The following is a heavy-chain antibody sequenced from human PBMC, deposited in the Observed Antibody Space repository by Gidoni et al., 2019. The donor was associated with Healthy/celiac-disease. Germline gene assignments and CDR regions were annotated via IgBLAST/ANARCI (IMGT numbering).Heavy chain of an antibody. CDR2: IIPSFGTA. J-gene: IGHJ5*02. V-gene: IGHV1-69*01. Sequence: VQLVPSGAEVKKPGSSLKFSCKASGGTFSSYAISWVRQAPGQGLEWMGGIIPSFGTANYEQKFQGRVTITADESTSTAYMELSSLRSEDTAVYYCARGIPIENRSWFDPWGQGTLVTVSS. CDR3: ARGIPIENRSWFDP. CDR1: GGTFSSYA.